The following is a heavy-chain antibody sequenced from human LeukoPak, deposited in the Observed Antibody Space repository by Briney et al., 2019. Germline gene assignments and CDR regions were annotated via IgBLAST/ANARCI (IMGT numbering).Heavy chain of an antibody. CDR3: ARRGSGKYFDY. D-gene: IGHD3-10*01. CDR2: IYYSGNT. Sequence: SETLSLTCTVSGGSISSYYWSWIRQPPGTGLEWIGYIYYSGNTNYDPSLKSRVTISVDTSKNQFPLKLSSVTAADTAVYYCARRGSGKYFDYWGQGTLVTVSS. J-gene: IGHJ4*02. CDR1: GGSISSYY. V-gene: IGHV4-59*08.